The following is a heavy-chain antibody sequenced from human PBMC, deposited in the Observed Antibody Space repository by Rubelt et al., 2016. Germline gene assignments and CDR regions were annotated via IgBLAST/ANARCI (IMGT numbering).Heavy chain of an antibody. D-gene: IGHD6-19*01. J-gene: IGHJ4*02. CDR3: ARSGAVAGTPYFDY. CDR1: GGSFSGYY. V-gene: IGHV4-34*01. CDR2: INHSGST. Sequence: QVQLQQWGAGLLKPSETLSLTCAVYGGSFSGYYWSWIRQPPGKGLEWIGEINHSGSTNYNPSLKGRVTISVDTAKNQFSLKLSSVTAADTAVYYCARSGAVAGTPYFDYWGQGTLVTVSS.